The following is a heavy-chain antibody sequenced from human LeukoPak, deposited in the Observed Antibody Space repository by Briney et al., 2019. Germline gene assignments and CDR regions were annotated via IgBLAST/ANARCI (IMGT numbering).Heavy chain of an antibody. V-gene: IGHV1-2*02. Sequence: ASVKVSCKASTYTFSDFYMHWVRQAPGQGLEWMGWINPNNGATKYAQQFQGRVTMTRDTSINTAYMEVRSVKFDDTAVYYCARGSPVRGDKVANDSWGQGTLVTVSS. CDR1: TYTFSDFY. D-gene: IGHD3-16*01. CDR2: INPNNGAT. CDR3: ARGSPVRGDKVANDS. J-gene: IGHJ5*02.